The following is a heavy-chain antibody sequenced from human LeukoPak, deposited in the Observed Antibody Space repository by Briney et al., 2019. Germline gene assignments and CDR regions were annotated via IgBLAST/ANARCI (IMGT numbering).Heavy chain of an antibody. CDR3: ARSHYYGMGV. V-gene: IGHV6-1*01. Sequence: PSQTLSLTCAISGDSVSSNSASWNWIGQSPSRGLEWLGKTLYRSKWYNDYAVSVKSRITINPDTSKNQFSLQLNSVTPEDTAVYYCARSHYYGMGVWGQGTTVTVAS. CDR1: GDSVSSNSAS. J-gene: IGHJ6*02. CDR2: TLYRSKWYN.